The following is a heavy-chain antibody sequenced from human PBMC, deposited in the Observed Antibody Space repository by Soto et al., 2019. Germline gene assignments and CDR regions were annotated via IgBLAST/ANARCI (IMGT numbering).Heavy chain of an antibody. CDR3: AKDVATVTSYNWFDP. D-gene: IGHD4-17*01. Sequence: VQLVESGGGVVQPGRSLRLSCAASGFTFSSYGMHWVRQAPGKGLEWVAVISYDGSNKYYADSVKGRFTISRDNSKNTLYLQMNSLRAEDTAVYYCAKDVATVTSYNWFDPWGQGTLVTVSS. CDR1: GFTFSSYG. CDR2: ISYDGSNK. V-gene: IGHV3-30*18. J-gene: IGHJ5*02.